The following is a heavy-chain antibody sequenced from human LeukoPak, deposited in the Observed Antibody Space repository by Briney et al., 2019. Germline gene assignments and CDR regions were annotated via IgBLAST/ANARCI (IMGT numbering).Heavy chain of an antibody. Sequence: SETLSLTCTVSGGSISSSSYYWGWIRQPPGKGLEWIGSIYYSGSTYYNPSLKSRVTISVDTSKKQFSLKLSSVTAADTAVYYCARLSGYDWERFYDYWGQGTLVTVSS. J-gene: IGHJ4*02. CDR2: IYYSGST. D-gene: IGHD5-12*01. CDR1: GGSISSSSYY. CDR3: ARLSGYDWERFYDY. V-gene: IGHV4-39*07.